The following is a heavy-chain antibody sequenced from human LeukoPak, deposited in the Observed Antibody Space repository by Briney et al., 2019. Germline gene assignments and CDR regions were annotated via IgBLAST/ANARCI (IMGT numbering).Heavy chain of an antibody. V-gene: IGHV3-23*01. CDR1: GVIISSYA. J-gene: IGHJ5*02. D-gene: IGHD2/OR15-2a*01. CDR3: AKDRVSPGFNWFDP. CDR2: INGRGDNT. Sequence: GGSLRLSCAASGVIISSYAMSWVRQAPGKGLEWVSAINGRGDNTYYADFVKGRFTISRDNSKSTVYLQMNSLRLEDRAVYYCAKDRVSPGFNWFDPWGQGTLVTVSS.